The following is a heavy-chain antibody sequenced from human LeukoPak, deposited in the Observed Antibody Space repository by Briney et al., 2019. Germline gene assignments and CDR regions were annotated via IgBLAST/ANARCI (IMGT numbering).Heavy chain of an antibody. Sequence: GGSLRLSCAASGFSVSGNYMSWVRQAPGKGLEWVSFIHTSGSTFYADSVKGRFTISRDNSKNTLYLQMNILRAEDTAVYYCARGYCSGGSCSKFDYWGQGTLVTVSS. D-gene: IGHD2-15*01. J-gene: IGHJ4*02. V-gene: IGHV3-53*01. CDR2: IHTSGST. CDR3: ARGYCSGGSCSKFDY. CDR1: GFSVSGNY.